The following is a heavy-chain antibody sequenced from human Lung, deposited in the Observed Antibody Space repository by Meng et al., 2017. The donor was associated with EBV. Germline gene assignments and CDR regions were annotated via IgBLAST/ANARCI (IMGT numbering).Heavy chain of an antibody. CDR3: ARGELLWDY. V-gene: IGHV4-30-4*01. CDR2: MDYRGST. D-gene: IGHD2-2*01. CDR1: GDSISSGEYF. Sequence: QVQRMESGLGLVKPSQTLSLTCTVSGDSISSGEYFWSWIRQPPGKGLECSGYMDYRGSTFYNPSLKSRVTISVDTSKNQFSLKLSSVTAADTAVYFCARGELLWDYWGQGTLVTVSS. J-gene: IGHJ4*02.